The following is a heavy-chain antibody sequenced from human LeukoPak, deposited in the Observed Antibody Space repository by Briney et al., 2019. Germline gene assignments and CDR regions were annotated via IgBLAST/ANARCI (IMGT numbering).Heavy chain of an antibody. CDR2: ISQDGRTK. CDR1: GFTFNTYY. V-gene: IGHV3-7*01. Sequence: PGGSLRLSCAASGFTFNTYYMTWVRQAPGKGLEWLANISQDGRTKYYADSVEGRFAISRDNAINSVFLQMNSVRAEDTAVYYCARENWSNDYWGQGTLVTVSS. D-gene: IGHD1-1*01. CDR3: ARENWSNDY. J-gene: IGHJ4*02.